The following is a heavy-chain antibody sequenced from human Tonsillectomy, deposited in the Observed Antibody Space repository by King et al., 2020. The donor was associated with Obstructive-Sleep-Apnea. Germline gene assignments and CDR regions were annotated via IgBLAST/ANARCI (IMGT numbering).Heavy chain of an antibody. D-gene: IGHD6-19*01. CDR2: IRSKAYGGTT. CDR3: TIVQWLDYNFDH. Sequence: VQLVESGGGLVQPGRSLRLSCTASGITFGDSAMSWFRQAPGRGLEWVGFIRSKAYGGTTEYAASVKGRFTISRDDSRSIAYLQTNSLKTDDTAVYYCTIVQWLDYNFDHWGQGTLVTVSS. J-gene: IGHJ4*02. V-gene: IGHV3-49*03. CDR1: GITFGDSA.